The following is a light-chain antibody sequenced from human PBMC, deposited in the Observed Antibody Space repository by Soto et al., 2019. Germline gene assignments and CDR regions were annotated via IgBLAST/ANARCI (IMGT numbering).Light chain of an antibody. CDR2: GAS. CDR1: QSVSSN. V-gene: IGKV3-20*01. CDR3: QQYGSSELG. J-gene: IGKJ4*01. Sequence: EIVMTQSPATLSVSPGERATLSCRASQSVSSNLAWYQQKPGQAPRLLIYGASSRASAVPDRFSGSGSGADFTLTISRLEPEDFEVYYWQQYGSSELGFGGGTKGDI.